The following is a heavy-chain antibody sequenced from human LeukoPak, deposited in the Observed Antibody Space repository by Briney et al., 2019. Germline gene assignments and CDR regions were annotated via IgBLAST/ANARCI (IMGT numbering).Heavy chain of an antibody. Sequence: PSETLSLTCTVSGGSISSGYYWGWIRQPPGKGLEWIGSIYHSGSTYYNPSLKSRVTISVDTSRNQFSLKLSSVTAADTAVYYCARYSGYDPASGYWGQGTLVTVSS. V-gene: IGHV4-38-2*02. CDR3: ARYSGYDPASGY. J-gene: IGHJ4*02. D-gene: IGHD5-12*01. CDR2: IYHSGST. CDR1: GGSISSGYY.